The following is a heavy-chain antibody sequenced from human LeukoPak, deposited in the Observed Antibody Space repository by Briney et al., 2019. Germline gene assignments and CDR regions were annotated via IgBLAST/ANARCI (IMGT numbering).Heavy chain of an antibody. V-gene: IGHV4-34*01. CDR3: ARHDYLFDY. J-gene: IGHJ4*02. D-gene: IGHD4-11*01. CDR2: INHSGST. Sequence: SETLSLTCAVYGGSFSGYYWSWIRQPPGKGLEWIGEINHSGSTNYNPSLKSRVTISVDTSKNQFSLKLSSVTAADTAVYYCARHDYLFDYWGQGTLVTVSS. CDR1: GGSFSGYY.